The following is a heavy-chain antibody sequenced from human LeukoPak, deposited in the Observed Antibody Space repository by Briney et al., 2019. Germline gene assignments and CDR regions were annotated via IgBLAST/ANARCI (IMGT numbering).Heavy chain of an antibody. V-gene: IGHV3-23*01. CDR3: ATIAYHYGDYVQRRRGDF. J-gene: IGHJ4*02. CDR2: ISGSGGST. CDR1: GFTFSSYA. Sequence: GGSLRLSCAASGFTFSSYAMSWVRQAPGKGLEWVSAISGSGGSTYYADSVTGRFTISRDNSKNTLYLQMNTLRAEDTAVYYGATIAYHYGDYVQRRRGDFWGQGTLLTVSS. D-gene: IGHD4-17*01.